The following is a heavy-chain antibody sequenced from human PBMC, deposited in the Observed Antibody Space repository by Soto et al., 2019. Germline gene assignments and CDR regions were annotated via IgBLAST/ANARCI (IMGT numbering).Heavy chain of an antibody. CDR3: ARQVGLLWFGELLSYFDY. D-gene: IGHD3-10*01. Sequence: SETLSLTCTVSGGSLSSYYWSWIRQPPGKGLEWIGYIYYSGSTNYNPSLKSRVTISVDTSKNQFSLKLSSVTAADTAVYYCARQVGLLWFGELLSYFDYWGQGTLVTVSS. CDR1: GGSLSSYY. CDR2: IYYSGST. J-gene: IGHJ4*02. V-gene: IGHV4-59*01.